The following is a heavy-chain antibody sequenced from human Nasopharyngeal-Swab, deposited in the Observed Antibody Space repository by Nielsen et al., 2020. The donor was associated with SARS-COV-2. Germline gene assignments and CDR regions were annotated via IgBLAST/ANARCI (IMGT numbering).Heavy chain of an antibody. CDR1: GFTFSSYG. CDR3: AREGIVGATDPSFDY. CDR2: ISYDGSNK. J-gene: IGHJ4*02. D-gene: IGHD1-26*01. V-gene: IGHV3-30*03. Sequence: GESLKISCAASGFTFSSYGMHWVRQAPGKGLEWVAVISYDGSNKYYADSVKGRFTISRDNSKNTLYLQMNSLRAEDTAVYYCAREGIVGATDPSFDYWGQGTLVTVSS.